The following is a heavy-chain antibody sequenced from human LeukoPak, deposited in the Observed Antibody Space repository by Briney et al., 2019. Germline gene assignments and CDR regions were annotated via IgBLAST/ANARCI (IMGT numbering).Heavy chain of an antibody. J-gene: IGHJ5*02. CDR3: ARTIVVVTRRFDP. CDR2: ISSSGSTI. D-gene: IGHD3-22*01. CDR1: GFTFSDYY. V-gene: IGHV3-11*04. Sequence: KPGGSLRLSCAASGFTFSDYYMSWIRQAPGKGLEWVSYISSSGSTIYYADSVKGRFTISSDNAKNSLYLQMNSLRAEDTAVYYCARTIVVVTRRFDPWGQGTLVTVSS.